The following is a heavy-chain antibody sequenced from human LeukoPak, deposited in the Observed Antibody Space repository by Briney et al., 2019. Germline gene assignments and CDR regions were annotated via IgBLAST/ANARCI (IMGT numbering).Heavy chain of an antibody. CDR2: INPNSGGT. Sequence: ASVKVSCKASGYTLTAYYMDWVRQAPGQGFEWMGRINPNSGGTNYAQKFQGRVTMTRDTSISTAYMELSRLRSDDTAVYYCASYLDIVVVPAAMFGGMDVWGQGATVTVSS. J-gene: IGHJ6*02. D-gene: IGHD2-2*01. CDR1: GYTLTAYY. V-gene: IGHV1-2*06. CDR3: ASYLDIVVVPAAMFGGMDV.